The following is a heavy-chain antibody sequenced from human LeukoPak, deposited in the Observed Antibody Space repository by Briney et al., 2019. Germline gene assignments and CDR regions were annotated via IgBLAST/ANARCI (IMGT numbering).Heavy chain of an antibody. CDR1: GFTFSSYA. Sequence: GGSLRLSCAASGFTFSSYAMSWVRQAPGKGLEWVSAISGSGGSTYYADSVKGRFTISRDNSKNTLYLQMDSLRAEDTAVYYCAKALYYYGSGYDYWGQGTLVTVSS. CDR3: AKALYYYGSGYDY. V-gene: IGHV3-23*01. CDR2: ISGSGGST. D-gene: IGHD3-10*01. J-gene: IGHJ4*02.